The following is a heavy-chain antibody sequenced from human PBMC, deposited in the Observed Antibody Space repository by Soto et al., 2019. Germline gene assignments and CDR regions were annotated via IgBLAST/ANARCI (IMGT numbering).Heavy chain of an antibody. CDR1: GYTFTSYA. CDR2: TNPGNGNT. J-gene: IGHJ2*01. V-gene: IGHV1-3*01. Sequence: QVQLVQSGAEVKKPGASVKVSCKASGYTFTSYAMHWVRQAPGQRLEWMGWTNPGNGNTKYSQKFQGIVTMTRDTSASTAYMDLSSLRSEDTAVYYCARGSSSVTTFYFDLWGRGTLVTVSS. D-gene: IGHD4-17*01. CDR3: ARGSSSVTTFYFDL.